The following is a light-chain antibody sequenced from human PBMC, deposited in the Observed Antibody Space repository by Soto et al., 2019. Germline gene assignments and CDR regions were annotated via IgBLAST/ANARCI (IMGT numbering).Light chain of an antibody. Sequence: QSALTQPPSASGSPGQSVTISCTGTSTDVGGYNYVSWYQPHPGKAPKLIIYEVSKRPSGVPDRFSGSKSGNTASLTVSGLQAEDEADYYCSSYAGSLYVFGSGTKLTVL. CDR2: EVS. J-gene: IGLJ1*01. CDR1: STDVGGYNY. CDR3: SSYAGSLYV. V-gene: IGLV2-8*01.